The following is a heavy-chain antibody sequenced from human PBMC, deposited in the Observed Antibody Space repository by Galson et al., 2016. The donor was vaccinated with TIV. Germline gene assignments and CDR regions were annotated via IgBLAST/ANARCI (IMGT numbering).Heavy chain of an antibody. V-gene: IGHV2-70*11. CDR2: IDWDGDK. J-gene: IGHJ6*02. CDR1: GFSLRTSGMC. CDR3: ARNSGYDYGMVV. Sequence: PALVKPTQTLTLTCSFSGFSLRTSGMCVSWIRQPSGKALEWLARIDWDGDKSYTASLKTMVSFSKDTSKNQSVLIMTNMDQVDTGTYFCARNSGYDYGMVVWGQGTTVTVSS.